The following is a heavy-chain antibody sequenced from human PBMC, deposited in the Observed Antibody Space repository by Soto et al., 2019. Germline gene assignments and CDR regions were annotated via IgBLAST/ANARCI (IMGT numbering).Heavy chain of an antibody. V-gene: IGHV3-48*02. Sequence: GGSLRLSCAASGFTFSSYSMNWVRQAPGKGLEWVSYISSSSSTIYYADSVKGRFTISRDNAKNSLYLQMNSLRDEDTAVYYCARPALAPFDYVCGSYREDYYHYCMDVRGQGPTV. J-gene: IGHJ6*02. D-gene: IGHD3-16*02. CDR2: ISSSSSTI. CDR1: GFTFSSYS. CDR3: ARPALAPFDYVCGSYREDYYHYCMDV.